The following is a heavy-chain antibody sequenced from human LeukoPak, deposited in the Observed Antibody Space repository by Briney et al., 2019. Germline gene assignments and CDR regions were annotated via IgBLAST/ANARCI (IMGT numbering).Heavy chain of an antibody. CDR1: GYTFTGYY. Sequence: PGASVKVTCKASGYTFTGYYMHWVRQAPGQGLEWMGWINPNSGGTNYAQKFQGRVTMTRDTSISTAYIELSRLRSDDTAVYYCARGEYSSSTLGYYMDVWGRGTTVTVSS. CDR2: INPNSGGT. V-gene: IGHV1-2*02. D-gene: IGHD6-6*01. CDR3: ARGEYSSSTLGYYMDV. J-gene: IGHJ6*03.